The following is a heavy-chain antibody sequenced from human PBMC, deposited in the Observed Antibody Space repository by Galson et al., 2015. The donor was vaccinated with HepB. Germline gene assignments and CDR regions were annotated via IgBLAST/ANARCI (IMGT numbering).Heavy chain of an antibody. V-gene: IGHV2-5*02. Sequence: PALVKPTQTLTLTCTFSGFSLSTSGVGVGWIRQPPGKALEWLALIYWDDDKRYSPSLKSRLTITKDTSKNQVVLTMTNMDPVDTATYYCAHGVGRGHSGYDSLTHHFDYWGQGTLVTVSS. CDR2: IYWDDDK. CDR1: GFSLSTSGVG. CDR3: AHGVGRGHSGYDSLTHHFDY. D-gene: IGHD5-12*01. J-gene: IGHJ4*02.